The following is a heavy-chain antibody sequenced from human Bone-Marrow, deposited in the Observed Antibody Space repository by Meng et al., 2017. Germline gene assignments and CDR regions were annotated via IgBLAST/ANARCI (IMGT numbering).Heavy chain of an antibody. CDR3: ARGPTTMAHDFDY. CDR1: GGSFSDYY. V-gene: IGHV4-34*01. J-gene: IGHJ4*02. Sequence: VPLQQWGAGLLKPSKTLSLTCVVSGGSFSDYYWSWIRQPPGKGLEWIGEINHSGSTNYNPSLESRATISVDTSQNNLSLKLSSVTAADSAVYYCARGPTTMAHDFDYWGQGTLVTVSS. CDR2: INHSGST. D-gene: IGHD4-11*01.